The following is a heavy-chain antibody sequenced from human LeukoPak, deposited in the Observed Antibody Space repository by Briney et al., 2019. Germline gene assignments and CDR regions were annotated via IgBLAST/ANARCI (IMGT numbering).Heavy chain of an antibody. CDR2: IYYSGSN. J-gene: IGHJ3*01. CDR1: GGSVSSGDSY. D-gene: IGHD2-21*02. V-gene: IGHV4-30-4*01. Sequence: PSETLSLTCTVSGGSVSSGDSYWSWIRRPPGKGLEWVGYIYYSGSNYYNPSLKSRVTILVDMSENQVSLHLSSVTAADTAVYFCAREERGRAAVTGIRWYAFDVWGQGTRVTVSS. CDR3: AREERGRAAVTGIRWYAFDV.